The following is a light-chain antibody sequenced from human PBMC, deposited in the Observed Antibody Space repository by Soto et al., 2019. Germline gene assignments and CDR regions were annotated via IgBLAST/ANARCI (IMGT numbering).Light chain of an antibody. Sequence: SYELTQPPSVSVSPGQTARITCSGDALPNQYAYWYQQKPGQAPVVVIYKDSERPSGIPERFSGSSSGTTVTLTISGVQAEDEADYYCQSADSSRTYSWVFGGGTKLTVL. V-gene: IGLV3-25*03. J-gene: IGLJ3*02. CDR3: QSADSSRTYSWV. CDR1: ALPNQY. CDR2: KDS.